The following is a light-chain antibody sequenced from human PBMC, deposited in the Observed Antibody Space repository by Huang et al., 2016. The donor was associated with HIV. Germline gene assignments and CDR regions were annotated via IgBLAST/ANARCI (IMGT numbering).Light chain of an antibody. CDR2: WAS. V-gene: IGKV4-1*01. CDR3: QQYYTNYYT. J-gene: IGKJ2*01. Sequence: DIVMTQSPDSLTVSLGERATIKCKSSQALLFNASNKSFLAWYQQRPRQPPKLPIYWASTRASDVPDRFSGSGSGTDFTLTINSLQAEDMAVYFCQQYYTNYYTFGQGTKLEIQ. CDR1: QALLFNASNKSF.